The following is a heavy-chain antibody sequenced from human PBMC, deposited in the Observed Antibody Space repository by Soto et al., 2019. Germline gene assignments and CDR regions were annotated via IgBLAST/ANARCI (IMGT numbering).Heavy chain of an antibody. CDR2: INPNSGGT. Sequence: ASVKVSCKASGYTFTGYYMHWVRQAPGQGLEWMGWINPNSGGTNYAQKFQGWVTMTRDTSISTAYMELSRLRSDDTAVYYCARDLGDSSGYYYFTLHYWGQGTLVTVSS. CDR3: ARDLGDSSGYYYFTLHY. J-gene: IGHJ4*02. D-gene: IGHD3-22*01. V-gene: IGHV1-2*04. CDR1: GYTFTGYY.